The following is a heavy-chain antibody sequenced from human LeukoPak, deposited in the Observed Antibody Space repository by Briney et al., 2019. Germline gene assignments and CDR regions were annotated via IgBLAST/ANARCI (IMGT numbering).Heavy chain of an antibody. D-gene: IGHD3-10*01. V-gene: IGHV3-74*01. CDR3: AGATSGIYGLDV. CDR2: ISNDGSNT. Sequence: GGSLRLSCAASGFTFSSYWMHWVRQAPGKGLVWVSRISNDGSNTTYADSVKGRFTISRDNAKNTLYLQMNSLRAEDTAVYYCAGATSGIYGLDVWGQGNRVTVSS. J-gene: IGHJ6*02. CDR1: GFTFSSYW.